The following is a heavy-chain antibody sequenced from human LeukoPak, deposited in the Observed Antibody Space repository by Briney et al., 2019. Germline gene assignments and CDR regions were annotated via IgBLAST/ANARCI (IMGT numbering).Heavy chain of an antibody. CDR2: IYYSGST. Sequence: PSEALSLTCTVSGGSISSGGYYWSWIRQHPGKGLEWIGYIYYSGSTYYNPSLKSRVTISVDTSRNQFSLKLSSVTAADTAVYYCARAHSPQMTTVTIVNWFDPWGQGTLVTVSS. J-gene: IGHJ5*02. CDR1: GGSISSGGYY. CDR3: ARAHSPQMTTVTIVNWFDP. D-gene: IGHD4-17*01. V-gene: IGHV4-31*03.